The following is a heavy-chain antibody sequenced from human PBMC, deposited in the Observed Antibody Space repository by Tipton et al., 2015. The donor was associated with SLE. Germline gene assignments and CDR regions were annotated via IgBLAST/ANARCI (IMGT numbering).Heavy chain of an antibody. D-gene: IGHD6-6*01. J-gene: IGHJ4*02. CDR1: GGSISSYY. V-gene: IGHV4-59*01. Sequence: TLSLTCTVSGGSISSYYWSWIRQPPGKGLEWIGYIHYSGSTNYNPSLKSRVTISVDTSKNQFSLKLSSVTAADTAVYYCARDLAARGGHYFDYWGQGTLVTLS. CDR2: IHYSGST. CDR3: ARDLAARGGHYFDY.